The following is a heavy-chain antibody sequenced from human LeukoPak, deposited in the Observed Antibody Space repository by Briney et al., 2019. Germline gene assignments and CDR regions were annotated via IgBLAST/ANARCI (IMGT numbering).Heavy chain of an antibody. D-gene: IGHD5-18*01. V-gene: IGHV1-2*02. CDR2: INPNSGGT. Sequence: ASVKVSCTASGYTFTGYYMHWVRQAPGQGLEWMGWINPNSGGTNYAQKFQGRVTITRDTSISTAYMELSRLRSDDTAVYYCERAWIQLWRGWFDPWGQGTLVTVSS. J-gene: IGHJ5*02. CDR1: GYTFTGYY. CDR3: ERAWIQLWRGWFDP.